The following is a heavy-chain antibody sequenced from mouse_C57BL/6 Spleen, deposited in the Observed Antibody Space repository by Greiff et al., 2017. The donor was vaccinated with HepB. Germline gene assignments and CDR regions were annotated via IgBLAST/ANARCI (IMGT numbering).Heavy chain of an antibody. J-gene: IGHJ4*01. D-gene: IGHD2-3*01. CDR3: TTGDGYYAMDY. CDR2: IDPEDGDT. Sequence: VHVKQSGAELVRPGASVKLSCTASGFNIKDYYMHWVKQRPEQGLEWIGRIDPEDGDTEYAPKFQGKATMTADTSSNTAYLQLSSLTSEDTAVYYCTTGDGYYAMDYWGQGTSVTVSS. V-gene: IGHV14-1*01. CDR1: GFNIKDYY.